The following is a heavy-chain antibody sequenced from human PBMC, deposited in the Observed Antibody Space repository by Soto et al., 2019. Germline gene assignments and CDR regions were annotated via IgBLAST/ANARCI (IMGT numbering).Heavy chain of an antibody. CDR2: IFYTGSM. CDR3: ATTSKIPLAMTVEWRGLMDV. D-gene: IGHD2-2*01. J-gene: IGHJ6*04. V-gene: IGHV4-31*03. CDR1: GGSMTSGNWY. Sequence: QVQLQESGPGLVKPSQTLSLTCTVSGGSMTSGNWYWSWIRQHPGRGLEWIGYIFYTGSMYFNPSLQSRVSMSVDTSRSQFSLTLRSVTAADTALYYCATTSKIPLAMTVEWRGLMDVWGTGTAVSVSS.